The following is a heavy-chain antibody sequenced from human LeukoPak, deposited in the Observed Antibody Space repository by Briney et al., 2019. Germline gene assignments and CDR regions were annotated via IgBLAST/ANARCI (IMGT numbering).Heavy chain of an antibody. V-gene: IGHV3-53*01. D-gene: IGHD6-25*01. J-gene: IGHJ4*02. Sequence: PGGSLRLSCAASGFTVSTSYMNWVRQALGKGLEWVSVIYGGGSTYYADSVGGRFTISRDNSKNTLYLQMNSLRAEDTALYFCARGYSSGWPDFRGQGTLVTVSS. CDR2: IYGGGST. CDR1: GFTVSTSY. CDR3: ARGYSSGWPDF.